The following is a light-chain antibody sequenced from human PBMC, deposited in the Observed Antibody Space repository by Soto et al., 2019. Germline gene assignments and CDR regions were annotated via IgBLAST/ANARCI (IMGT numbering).Light chain of an antibody. Sequence: QSVRTQPASVSGSPGQSITISCTGTSSDVGGYNYVSWYQQHPGKAPKLIIYGVTNRPSGVSNRFSASKSGNTASLAISGLQAEDEADYYCSSYTTSSTYVFGTGTKVTVL. CDR3: SSYTTSSTYV. J-gene: IGLJ1*01. CDR1: SSDVGGYNY. V-gene: IGLV2-14*03. CDR2: GVT.